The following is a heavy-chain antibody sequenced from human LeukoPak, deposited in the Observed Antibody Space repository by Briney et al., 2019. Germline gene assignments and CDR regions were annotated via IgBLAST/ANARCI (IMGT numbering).Heavy chain of an antibody. CDR2: IIPIFGTA. Sequence: ASVKVSCKASGGTFSSYAISWVRQAPGQGLEWMGGIIPIFGTANYAQKFQGRVTITADKSTSTAYMELSSLRSEDTAVYYCARFTSTMVRGAYFDYWGQGTLVTVSS. CDR3: ARFTSTMVRGAYFDY. CDR1: GGTFSSYA. D-gene: IGHD3-10*01. V-gene: IGHV1-69*06. J-gene: IGHJ4*02.